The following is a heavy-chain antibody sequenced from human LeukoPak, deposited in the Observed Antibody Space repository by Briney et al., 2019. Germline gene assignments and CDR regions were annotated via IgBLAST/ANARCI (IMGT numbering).Heavy chain of an antibody. CDR3: AKVPIDGSGSYYTYAEEGY. V-gene: IGHV3-21*01. CDR1: GFTFSTYT. Sequence: KSGGSLRLSCAASGFTFSTYTMNWVRQAPGKGLEWVSSISSSSSYIYYADSVKGRFTVSRDNAKNTLYLQMNSLRAEDTAVYYCAKVPIDGSGSYYTYAEEGYWGQGTLVTVSS. D-gene: IGHD3-10*01. J-gene: IGHJ4*02. CDR2: ISSSSSYI.